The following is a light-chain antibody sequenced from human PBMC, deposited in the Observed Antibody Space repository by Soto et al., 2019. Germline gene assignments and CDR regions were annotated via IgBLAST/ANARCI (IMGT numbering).Light chain of an antibody. J-gene: IGKJ1*01. CDR1: QVIGHA. CDR2: GAS. CDR3: LRDINYPWT. V-gene: IGKV1-6*01. Sequence: AIKMPQSPSSLSASVGPRVTISCRASQVIGHAFGWYEQKPGKPPKVLIYGASNVQSGVPPRFSGSGSGTGFPLAISSLRPYDSGTCSCLRDINYPWTFGQGTTV.